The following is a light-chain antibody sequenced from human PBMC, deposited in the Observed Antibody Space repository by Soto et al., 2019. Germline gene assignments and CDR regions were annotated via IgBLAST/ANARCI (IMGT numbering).Light chain of an antibody. CDR3: QQYGSSPTWT. CDR2: GAS. Sequence: EIVWTQSPGTLSLSPGERATLSCRASQSVSSSYLAWYQQKPCQAHRLLIYGASSRATGIPDRFSGSGSGTDFTLTISRLEPEDFAVYYGQQYGSSPTWTFGQGTKVDIK. J-gene: IGKJ1*01. CDR1: QSVSSSY. V-gene: IGKV3-20*01.